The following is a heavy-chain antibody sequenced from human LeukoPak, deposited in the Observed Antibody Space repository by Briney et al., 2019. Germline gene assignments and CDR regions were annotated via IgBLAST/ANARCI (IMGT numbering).Heavy chain of an antibody. J-gene: IGHJ5*02. CDR2: ISWNSGSI. CDR3: AKEGTYAKNWFDP. D-gene: IGHD1-1*01. CDR1: GFTFDDYA. Sequence: GGSLRLSCAASGFTFDDYAMHWARQAPGKGLEWVSGISWNSGSIGYADSVKGRFTISRDNAKNSLYLQMNSLRAEDTALYYCAKEGTYAKNWFDPWGQGTLVTVSS. V-gene: IGHV3-9*01.